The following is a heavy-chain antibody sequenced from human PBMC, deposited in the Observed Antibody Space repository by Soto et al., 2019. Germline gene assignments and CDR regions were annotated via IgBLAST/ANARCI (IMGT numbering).Heavy chain of an antibody. CDR3: ARGDCVGGTCYSLAGSFYYYMDV. CDR2: INSDGSVS. D-gene: IGHD2-15*01. CDR1: GFTFSSYW. J-gene: IGHJ6*03. Sequence: EVQLVESGGGLVQPGGSLRLSCAASGFTFSSYWMYWVRQAPGKGLEWVSRINSDGSVSSYADSVKGRLTISRDNVKNTLYLQMDSLRAEDTALYYCARGDCVGGTCYSLAGSFYYYMDVWGKGTTVTVFS. V-gene: IGHV3-74*02.